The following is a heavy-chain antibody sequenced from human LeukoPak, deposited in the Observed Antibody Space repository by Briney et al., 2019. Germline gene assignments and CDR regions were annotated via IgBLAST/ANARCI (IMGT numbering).Heavy chain of an antibody. CDR2: MNPNSGNT. V-gene: IGHV1-8*01. CDR1: GYTFTSYD. CDR3: ARGFPRDYLGDFGPLTNNDY. Sequence: ASVKVSCKASGYTFTSYDINWVRQATGQGLEWMGWMNPNSGNTGYAQKFQGRVTMTRNTSISTAYMELSSLRSEDTAVYYYARGFPRDYLGDFGPLTNNDYWGQGTLVTVSS. J-gene: IGHJ4*02. D-gene: IGHD3/OR15-3a*01.